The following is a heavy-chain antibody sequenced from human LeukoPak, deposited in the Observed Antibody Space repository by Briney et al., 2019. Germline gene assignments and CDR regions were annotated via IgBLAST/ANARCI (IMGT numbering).Heavy chain of an antibody. CDR1: GFTFSSYS. V-gene: IGHV3-21*01. D-gene: IGHD5-18*01. CDR2: ISSSSSYI. J-gene: IGHJ5*02. CDR3: ARGEDTAMVTGGYNWFDP. Sequence: PGGSLRLSCAASGFTFSSYSMNWVRQAPGKGLEWVSSISSSSSYIYYADSVKRRFTISRDNAKNSLYLQMNSLRAEDTAVYYCARGEDTAMVTGGYNWFDPWGQGTLVTVSS.